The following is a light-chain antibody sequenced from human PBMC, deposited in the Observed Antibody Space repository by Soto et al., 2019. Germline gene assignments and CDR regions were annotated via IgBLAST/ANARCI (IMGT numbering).Light chain of an antibody. CDR1: QSVSSY. Sequence: EIVLAQSPATLSLSPGERATLSCRASQSVSSYLAWYQQKPGQAPRLLIYDASNRATGIPARFSGSGSGTDFTLTISSLEPEDFAVYYCQQRSNWPPGLTFGAGTKLDSK. CDR3: QQRSNWPPGLT. V-gene: IGKV3-11*01. CDR2: DAS. J-gene: IGKJ4*01.